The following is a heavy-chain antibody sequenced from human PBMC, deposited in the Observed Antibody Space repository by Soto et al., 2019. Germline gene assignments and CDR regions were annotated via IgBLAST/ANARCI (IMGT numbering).Heavy chain of an antibody. J-gene: IGHJ4*02. CDR1: GCSISSYY. CDR2: IYYSGNT. CDR3: ARGWGQPPYLGDYGGNSSGCIDY. D-gene: IGHD4-17*01. Sequence: SSETLSLTCTGSGCSISSYYWSWIRQPPGKELEWIGDIYYSGNTNYSPSLKSRVTISVDTSKNQFSLKLTSVTAADTAVYYCARGWGQPPYLGDYGGNSSGCIDYWGQGTLVTVSS. V-gene: IGHV4-59*12.